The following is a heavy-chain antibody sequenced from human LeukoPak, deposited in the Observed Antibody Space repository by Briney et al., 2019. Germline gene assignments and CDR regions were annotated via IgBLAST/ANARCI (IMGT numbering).Heavy chain of an antibody. CDR1: GGSISSSSYY. V-gene: IGHV4-39*07. J-gene: IGHJ5*02. D-gene: IGHD3-9*01. CDR2: IYYSGST. Sequence: PSETLSLTCTVSGGSISSSSYYWGWIRQPPGKGLEWIGSIYYSGSTYYNPSLKSRVTISVDTSKNQFSLKLSSVTAADTAVYYCARTGTYYDILTGYLDWFDPWGQGTLVTVSS. CDR3: ARTGTYYDILTGYLDWFDP.